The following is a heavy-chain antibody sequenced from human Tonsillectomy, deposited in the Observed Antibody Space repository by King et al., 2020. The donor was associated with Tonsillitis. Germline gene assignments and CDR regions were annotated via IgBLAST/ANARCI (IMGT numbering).Heavy chain of an antibody. CDR2: IKSKTDGGTT. D-gene: IGHD5-18*01. V-gene: IGHV3-15*01. CDR3: XXXSYXXYYFDX. CDR1: GFTFSNAW. J-gene: IGHJ4*02. Sequence: VQLVESGGGLVKPGGSLRLSCAASGFTFSNAWMSWVRQAPGKGLEWVGRIKSKTDGGTTDYAAPVKGRFTISRDDSKNTLYLQMNSLKTEDTAVYYCXXXSYXXYYFDXWGXGXLVTVS.